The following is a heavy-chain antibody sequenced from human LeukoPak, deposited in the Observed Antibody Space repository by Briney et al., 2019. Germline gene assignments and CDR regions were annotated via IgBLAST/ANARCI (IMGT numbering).Heavy chain of an antibody. J-gene: IGHJ4*02. D-gene: IGHD3-10*01. CDR3: AKAWFGERSGGGFDY. CDR2: ISGDGGST. V-gene: IGHV3-43*02. Sequence: GGSLRLSCAASGFTFDDYDIHWVRQAPGKGLEWVSLISGDGGSTYYADSVKGRFTISRDNSKNSLYPQMNSLRTEDTALYYCAKAWFGERSGGGFDYWGQGTLVTVSS. CDR1: GFTFDDYD.